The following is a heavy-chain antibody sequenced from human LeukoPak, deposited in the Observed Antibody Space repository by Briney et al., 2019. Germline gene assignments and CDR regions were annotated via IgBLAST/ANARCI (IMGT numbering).Heavy chain of an antibody. Sequence: NPSETLSLTCTVSGGSISSSSYYWGWIRQPPGKGLEWIGSIYYSGSTYYNPSLKSRVTISVDTSKNQFSLKLSSVTAADTAVYYCATEGLAAAHNWFDPWGQGTLVTVSS. J-gene: IGHJ5*02. V-gene: IGHV4-39*07. CDR1: GGSISSSSYY. CDR3: ATEGLAAAHNWFDP. CDR2: IYYSGST. D-gene: IGHD6-13*01.